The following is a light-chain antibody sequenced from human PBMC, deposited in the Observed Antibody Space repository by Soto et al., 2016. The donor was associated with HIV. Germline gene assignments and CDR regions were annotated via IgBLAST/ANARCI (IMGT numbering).Light chain of an antibody. J-gene: IGLJ1*01. CDR1: NIGRKS. Sequence: SYLLTQPPSMSVAPGQTAKITCGGNNIGRKSVHWFQQKPGQAPVLVVYDDDDRPSGIPERFSGSNSGNTATLTINRVAAGDEADYYCQVWDSGSDHYVFGAGTKGHR. V-gene: IGLV3-21*02. CDR3: QVWDSGSDHYV. CDR2: DDD.